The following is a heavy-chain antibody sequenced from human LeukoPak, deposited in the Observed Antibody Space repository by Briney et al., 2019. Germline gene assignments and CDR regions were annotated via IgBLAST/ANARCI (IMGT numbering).Heavy chain of an antibody. Sequence: GGSLRLSCAASGFTSSSYWMHWVRQVPGKGLVWVSRISGDGTARNYADSVKGRFTISRDDAKNTVDLQMDSLRGEDTAVYYCVRGRGSYGWFDPWGQGTLVTVSS. J-gene: IGHJ5*02. V-gene: IGHV3-74*01. CDR2: ISGDGTAR. CDR1: GFTSSSYW. D-gene: IGHD3-10*01. CDR3: VRGRGSYGWFDP.